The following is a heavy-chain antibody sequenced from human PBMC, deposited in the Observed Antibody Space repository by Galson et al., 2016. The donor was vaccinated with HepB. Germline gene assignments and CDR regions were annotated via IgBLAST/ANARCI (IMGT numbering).Heavy chain of an antibody. D-gene: IGHD1-1*01. CDR2: INQDGNEK. Sequence: SLRLSCAASGLTFSRFWMTWVRQAPGKGLEWVANINQDGNEKHYLDSVRGRFTISRDNAKNSLYLQMNSLRAEDTAVYFCARAYQYTLDYWGQGTLVTVSS. CDR1: GLTFSRFW. CDR3: ARAYQYTLDY. J-gene: IGHJ4*02. V-gene: IGHV3-7*04.